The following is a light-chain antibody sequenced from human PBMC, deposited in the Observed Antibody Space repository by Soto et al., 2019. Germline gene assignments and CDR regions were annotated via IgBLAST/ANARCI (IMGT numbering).Light chain of an antibody. CDR3: CSSSGSYLYV. CDR1: SSDVGGYNY. CDR2: DVS. J-gene: IGLJ1*01. V-gene: IGLV2-11*01. Sequence: QSALTQPRSVSGSPGQSVTISCTGTSSDVGGYNYVSWYQQHPGKAPKLMIYDVSKRPSGVPDRFSGSKSGNTASLPISGLQAEDEADYYCCSSSGSYLYVFGTGTKLTV.